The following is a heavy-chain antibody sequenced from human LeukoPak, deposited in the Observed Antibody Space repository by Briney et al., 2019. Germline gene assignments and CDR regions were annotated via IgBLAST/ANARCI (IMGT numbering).Heavy chain of an antibody. CDR3: ARDLSGSFALGY. CDR1: GYTFTGYY. J-gene: IGHJ4*02. CDR2: INPNSGGI. V-gene: IGHV1-2*02. Sequence: GASVKVSCKASGYTFTGYYMHWVRQAPGQGLEWMGWINPNSGGINYAQKFQGRVTMTRDTSISTAYMELSRLRSDDTAVYYCARDLSGSFALGYWGQGTLVTVSS. D-gene: IGHD1-26*01.